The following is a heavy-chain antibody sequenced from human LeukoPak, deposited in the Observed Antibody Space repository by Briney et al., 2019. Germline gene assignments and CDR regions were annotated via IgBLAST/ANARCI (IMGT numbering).Heavy chain of an antibody. Sequence: GGSLRLSCAASGFTFSSYSMNWVRQAPGKGLEWVSSISSSSSYIYYADSVKGRFTISRDNAKNSLYLQMNSLRAEDTAVYYCARDLKSAPIPHDAFDIWGQGTMVTVSS. J-gene: IGHJ3*02. V-gene: IGHV3-21*01. CDR3: ARDLKSAPIPHDAFDI. CDR1: GFTFSSYS. CDR2: ISSSSSYI. D-gene: IGHD2-21*01.